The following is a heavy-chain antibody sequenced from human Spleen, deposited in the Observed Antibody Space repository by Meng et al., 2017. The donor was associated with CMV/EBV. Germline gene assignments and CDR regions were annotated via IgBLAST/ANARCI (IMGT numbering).Heavy chain of an antibody. J-gene: IGHJ5*02. CDR1: GGSISSYY. D-gene: IGHD3-10*01. V-gene: IGHV4-59*01. CDR3: ARVGRGGPNWFDP. CDR2: IYPSGST. Sequence: CTVSGGSISSYYWSWIRQPPGKGLEWIGYIYPSGSTNYNPSLKSRVTISVDTSNNQFSLKLTSVTAADTAVYYCARVGRGGPNWFDPWGQGTLVTVSS.